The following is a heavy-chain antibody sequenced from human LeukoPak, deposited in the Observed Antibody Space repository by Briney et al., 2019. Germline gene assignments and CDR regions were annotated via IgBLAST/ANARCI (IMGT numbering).Heavy chain of an antibody. CDR2: IKQDGSEK. Sequence: PGGSLRLSCAASGFTFSSYWMSWVRQAPGKGLEWVANIKQDGSEKYYVDSVKGRFTISRDNAKNSLYLRMNSLRAEDTAVYYCARDLMVTTYYYYYGMDVWGKGTTVTVSS. CDR1: GFTFSSYW. V-gene: IGHV3-7*03. D-gene: IGHD4-17*01. J-gene: IGHJ6*01. CDR3: ARDLMVTTYYYYYGMDV.